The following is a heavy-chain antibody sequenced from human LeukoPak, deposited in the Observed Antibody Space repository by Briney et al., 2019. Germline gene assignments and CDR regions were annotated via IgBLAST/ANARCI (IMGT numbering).Heavy chain of an antibody. Sequence: RTGGSLRLSCAASGFTFDDYGMSWVRQAPGKGLEWVSAISGSGGSTYYADSVKGRFPISRDNSKNTLYLQMNSLRAEDTAVYYCAKESEGYSGCPDYWGQGTLVTVSS. CDR1: GFTFDDYG. CDR3: AKESEGYSGCPDY. CDR2: ISGSGGST. J-gene: IGHJ4*02. D-gene: IGHD5-12*01. V-gene: IGHV3-23*01.